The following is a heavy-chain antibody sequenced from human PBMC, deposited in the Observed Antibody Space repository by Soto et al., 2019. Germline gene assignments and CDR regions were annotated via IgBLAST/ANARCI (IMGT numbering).Heavy chain of an antibody. CDR1: GGSFSGYY. V-gene: IGHV4-34*01. CDR3: ARKGAAASYAHYYMDV. CDR2: VYYSGNT. D-gene: IGHD6-13*01. Sequence: SETLSLTCAVYGGSFSGYYWSWIRQPPGKGLEWIGEVYYSGNTNYNPSLKSRVTISVDTSRNRFSLNLTSATAADTAVYYCARKGAAASYAHYYMDVWGRGTAVTVSS. J-gene: IGHJ6*03.